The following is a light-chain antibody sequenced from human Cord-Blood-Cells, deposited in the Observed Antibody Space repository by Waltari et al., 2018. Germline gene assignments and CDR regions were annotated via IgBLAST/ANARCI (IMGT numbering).Light chain of an antibody. Sequence: QSALTQPASVSGSPGQSITTSCTGTSSDVGSNNLVSWYQQHPGKAPKLRIYEGSKRPSGVSNRFSGAKSGNTASLTVSGLQAEDEADYYCCSYAGSSTWVFGGGTKLTVL. CDR1: SSDVGSNNL. V-gene: IGLV2-23*01. J-gene: IGLJ3*02. CDR3: CSYAGSSTWV. CDR2: EGS.